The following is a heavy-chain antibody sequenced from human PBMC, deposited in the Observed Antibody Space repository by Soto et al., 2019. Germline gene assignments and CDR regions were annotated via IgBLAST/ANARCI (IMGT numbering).Heavy chain of an antibody. CDR2: ISHSGRT. CDR1: GFSIDTAYF. D-gene: IGHD2-15*01. V-gene: IGHV4-38-2*02. CDR3: ARGPALRRLVVPLDS. J-gene: IGHJ4*02. Sequence: PSETLSPTCSVSGFSIDTAYFWGWIRQTPGERIENIGLISHSGRTFSNPSLKSRLTISFDTAKNEFSLNLKSVTAADTAVYYCARGPALRRLVVPLDSWGPGPPVIVSS.